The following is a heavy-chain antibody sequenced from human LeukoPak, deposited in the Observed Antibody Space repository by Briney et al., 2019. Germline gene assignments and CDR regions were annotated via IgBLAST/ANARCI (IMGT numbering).Heavy chain of an antibody. V-gene: IGHV3-48*04. CDR3: ARGVRTSSGYDSGI. CDR2: ITSNLNTI. D-gene: IGHD5-12*01. J-gene: IGHJ3*02. Sequence: GGSLRLSCAASGFTFSSYNMNWVRQAPGKGLEWLAYITSNLNTIYYADSVKGRFTISRDNAKNSLYLQMNSLRAEDTAVYYCARGVRTSSGYDSGIWGQGTMVTVSS. CDR1: GFTFSSYN.